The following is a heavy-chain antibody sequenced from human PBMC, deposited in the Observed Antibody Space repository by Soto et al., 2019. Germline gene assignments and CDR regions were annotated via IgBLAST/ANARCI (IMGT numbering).Heavy chain of an antibody. CDR1: GFTFSNYD. D-gene: IGHD5-12*01. CDR2: IDIAGDT. CDR3: ARAARWLQSRYFDL. V-gene: IGHV3-13*01. J-gene: IGHJ2*01. Sequence: GGSLRLSCAASGFTFSNYDMHWVRQATGKGLEWVSAIDIAGDTYYPDSVKGRFTISREKAKNSLYLQMNSLRADDTAVYYCARAARWLQSRYFDLWGRGALVPVSS.